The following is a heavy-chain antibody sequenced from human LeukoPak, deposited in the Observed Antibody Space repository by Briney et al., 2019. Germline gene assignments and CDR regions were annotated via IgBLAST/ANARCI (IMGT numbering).Heavy chain of an antibody. Sequence: GGSLRLSCIASGFTFGDYPMTWVRQAPGKGLEWIAGLYSGGSAYYADSVKGRFTISRDNSKNTLYLQIYSLRAKDTAIYYCARDSETETGWYYYGMDVWGQGTTVTVSS. D-gene: IGHD1-1*01. CDR2: LYSGGSA. J-gene: IGHJ6*02. CDR3: ARDSETETGWYYYGMDV. V-gene: IGHV3-53*01. CDR1: GFTFGDYP.